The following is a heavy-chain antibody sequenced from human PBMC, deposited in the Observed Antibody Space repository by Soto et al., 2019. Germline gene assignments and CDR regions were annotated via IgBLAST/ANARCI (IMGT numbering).Heavy chain of an antibody. J-gene: IGHJ4*02. Sequence: GASVKVSCKASGYTFTSYGISWVRQAPGQGLEWMGWISAYNGNTNYAQKLQGRVTMTTDTSTSTAHMELRSLRAEDTALYFCAISQDRGGRTTFIYWGQGTQVTVSS. D-gene: IGHD3-16*01. V-gene: IGHV1-18*04. CDR2: ISAYNGNT. CDR3: AISQDRGGRTTFIY. CDR1: GYTFTSYG.